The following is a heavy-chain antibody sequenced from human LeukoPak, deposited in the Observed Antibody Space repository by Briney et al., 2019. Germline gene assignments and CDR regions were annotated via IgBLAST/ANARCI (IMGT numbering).Heavy chain of an antibody. Sequence: GGSLRLSCAASGFTFSSYWMSWVRQAPGKGLEWVANIKQDGSVKYYVDSVKGRFTISRDNAKNSLYLQMNSLRAEDTAVYYCAREKGYSSGWAFDYWGQGTLVTVSS. CDR2: IKQDGSVK. CDR1: GFTFSSYW. V-gene: IGHV3-7*01. CDR3: AREKGYSSGWAFDY. D-gene: IGHD6-19*01. J-gene: IGHJ4*02.